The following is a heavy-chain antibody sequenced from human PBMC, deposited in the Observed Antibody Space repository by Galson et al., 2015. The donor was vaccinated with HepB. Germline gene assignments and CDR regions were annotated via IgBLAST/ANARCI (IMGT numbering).Heavy chain of an antibody. J-gene: IGHJ4*02. Sequence: SVKVSCKASGYTFTGYYMHWVRQAPGQGLEWMGWINPNSGGTNYAQKFQGWVTMTRDTSISTAYMELSRLRSDDTAVYYCARALLPYDSSGYYDYWGQGTLVTVSS. CDR3: ARALLPYDSSGYYDY. CDR2: INPNSGGT. CDR1: GYTFTGYY. D-gene: IGHD3-22*01. V-gene: IGHV1-2*04.